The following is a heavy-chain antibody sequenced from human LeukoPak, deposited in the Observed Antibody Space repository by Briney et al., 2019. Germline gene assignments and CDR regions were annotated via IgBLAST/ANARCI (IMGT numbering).Heavy chain of an antibody. CDR3: ARDLDWLLFDY. J-gene: IGHJ4*02. Sequence: GGSLRLSCAVSGFTFSTDWMHWVRQAPGKGLVWVARVSPEGSRTTYADSVKGRFTISRDNDRNTLYLQMNSLRVEDTAVYYCARDLDWLLFDYWGQGTLATVSS. V-gene: IGHV3-74*03. CDR1: GFTFSTDW. D-gene: IGHD3-9*01. CDR2: VSPEGSRT.